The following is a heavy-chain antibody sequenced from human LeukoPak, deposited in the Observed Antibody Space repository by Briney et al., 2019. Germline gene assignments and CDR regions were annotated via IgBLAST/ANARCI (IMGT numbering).Heavy chain of an antibody. J-gene: IGHJ6*03. D-gene: IGHD3-10*01. V-gene: IGHV3-66*01. CDR1: GFTFSSYW. Sequence: QSGGSLRLSCAASGFTFSSYWMSWVRQAPGKGLECVSVIYSGGNTYYADSVKGRFTISRDNSKNTLYLQMNSLRAEDTAVYYCAASWYYYYMDVWGKGTTVTISS. CDR3: AASWYYYYMDV. CDR2: IYSGGNT.